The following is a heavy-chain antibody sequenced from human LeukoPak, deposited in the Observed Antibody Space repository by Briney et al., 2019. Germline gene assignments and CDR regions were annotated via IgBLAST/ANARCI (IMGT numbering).Heavy chain of an antibody. J-gene: IGHJ3*01. CDR3: EKGPRETTIGDAFGF. Sequence: GGSLRLSCEASGSTFDNYAVCWVRQAPGKGLEWVSTIGSGAGSTYYADAVKGRFTISRDNAKKTVILQMNRLRVEDTAVYYCEKGPRETTIGDAFGFWGQGTKVAVSS. V-gene: IGHV3-23*01. CDR1: GSTFDNYA. D-gene: IGHD4-17*01. CDR2: IGSGAGST.